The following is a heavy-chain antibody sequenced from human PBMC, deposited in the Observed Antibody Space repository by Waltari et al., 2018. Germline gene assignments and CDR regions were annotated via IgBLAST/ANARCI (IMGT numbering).Heavy chain of an antibody. V-gene: IGHV4-59*11. CDR3: ARDLGGYVDY. Sequence: QVQLQESGPGLVKPSETLSLTCTVSGGSISSPYWSWIRQPPGTGLEWIWSCYYRGSTNYNPSLKSRVTISVDTSKNQFSLKLSSVTAADTAVYYCARDLGGYVDYWGQGTLVTVSS. D-gene: IGHD1-26*01. J-gene: IGHJ4*02. CDR2: CYYRGST. CDR1: GGSISSPY.